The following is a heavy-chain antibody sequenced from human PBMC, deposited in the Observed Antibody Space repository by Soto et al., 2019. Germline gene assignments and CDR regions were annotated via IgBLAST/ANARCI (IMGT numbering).Heavy chain of an antibody. V-gene: IGHV3-64*01. CDR3: ARRARPDFYYMDV. CDR1: GFTLSGYA. CDR2: ISSNGVCT. D-gene: IGHD6-6*01. Sequence: EVQLAESGGGLAQPGGSLRLSCAASGFTLSGYAMDWVRQAPGKGLEYVSGISSNGVCTYYAISVQGRFTISRDNSKNTVYLQMGSLRPEDMAVYYCARRARPDFYYMDVWGKGTTVTVSS. J-gene: IGHJ6*03.